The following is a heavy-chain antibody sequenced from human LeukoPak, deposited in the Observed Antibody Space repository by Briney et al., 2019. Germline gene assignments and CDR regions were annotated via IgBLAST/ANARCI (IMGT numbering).Heavy chain of an antibody. D-gene: IGHD6-6*01. CDR1: GYTFTGYY. J-gene: IGHJ4*02. Sequence: ASVKVSCKASGYTFTGYYMHWVRQAPGQGLEWMGRINPNSGGTNYAQKFQGRVTMTRDTSISTAYMELSRLRSDDTAVYYCASFWGYSSSSTIVGYWGQGTLVTVSS. CDR2: INPNSGGT. CDR3: ASFWGYSSSSTIVGY. V-gene: IGHV1-2*06.